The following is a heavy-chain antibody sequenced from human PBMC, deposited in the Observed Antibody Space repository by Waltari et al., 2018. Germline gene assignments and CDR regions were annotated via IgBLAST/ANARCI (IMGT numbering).Heavy chain of an antibody. D-gene: IGHD1-26*01. V-gene: IGHV4-34*01. J-gene: IGHJ6*04. CDR3: ARGGGRHHRPNADV. Sequence: QVQLQQWGAGLLKPSETLSLTCAVYGGSFSGYYWSWIRQPPGKGLEWIGEINHSGSTNYNPSLKIRVTISVDTSKNQFSLKLRSVTAADTAVYYCARGGGRHHRPNADVWGKGTTVTVSS. CDR2: INHSGST. CDR1: GGSFSGYY.